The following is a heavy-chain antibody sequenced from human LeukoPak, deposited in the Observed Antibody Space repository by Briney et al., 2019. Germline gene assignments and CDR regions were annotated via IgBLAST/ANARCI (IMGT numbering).Heavy chain of an antibody. CDR3: ARAPSIAAPNYYYMDV. V-gene: IGHV3-7*01. CDR1: GFTFSSFW. CDR2: IKQDGSEK. J-gene: IGHJ6*03. D-gene: IGHD6-6*01. Sequence: GGSLRLSCAASGFTFSSFWMSWVRQAPGKGLEWVANIKQDGSEKYYVDSVKGRFTISRDNAKNSLYLQMNSLRAEDTAVYYCARAPSIAAPNYYYMDVWGKGTTVTVSS.